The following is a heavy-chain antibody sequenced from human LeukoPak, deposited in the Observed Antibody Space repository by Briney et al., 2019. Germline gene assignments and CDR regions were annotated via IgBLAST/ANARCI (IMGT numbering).Heavy chain of an antibody. V-gene: IGHV4-4*07. Sequence: PSETLSLTCTVSGGSISSYYWSWIRQPAGKGLEWIGRIYTSGSTNYNPSLKSRVTMSVDTSKNQFSLKLSSVTAADTAVYYCARDRRAYCSSTSCYNFGWWFDPWGQGTLVTVSS. CDR2: IYTSGST. CDR3: ARDRRAYCSSTSCYNFGWWFDP. J-gene: IGHJ5*02. CDR1: GGSISSYY. D-gene: IGHD2-2*02.